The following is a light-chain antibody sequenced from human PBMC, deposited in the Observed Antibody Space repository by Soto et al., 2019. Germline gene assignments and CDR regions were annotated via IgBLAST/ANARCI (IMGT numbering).Light chain of an antibody. CDR1: QSVSSH. CDR2: GAS. CDR3: QQYGNSPPLT. V-gene: IGKV3-20*01. J-gene: IGKJ4*01. Sequence: EIVLTQSPGTLSLSPGERATLSCRASQSVSSHLAWFQQRPGQAPRLLIYGASSRATGIPDSFSGSGSGTDFTLTISSLEHEHFALYYCQQYGNSPPLTFGGGTKVEIK.